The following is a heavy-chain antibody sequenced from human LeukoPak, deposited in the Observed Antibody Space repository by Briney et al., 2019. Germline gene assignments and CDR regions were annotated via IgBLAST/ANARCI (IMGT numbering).Heavy chain of an antibody. CDR2: ISYDESNK. CDR3: ARGTTGTTKFDY. CDR1: GFTFSSYA. D-gene: IGHD1-1*01. Sequence: GGSLRLSCAASGFTFSSYAMHWVRQAPGKGLEWVAVISYDESNKYYADSVKGRFTISRDNSKNTLYLQMNSLRAEDTAVYYCARGTTGTTKFDYWAREPWSPSPQ. V-gene: IGHV3-30-3*01. J-gene: IGHJ4*02.